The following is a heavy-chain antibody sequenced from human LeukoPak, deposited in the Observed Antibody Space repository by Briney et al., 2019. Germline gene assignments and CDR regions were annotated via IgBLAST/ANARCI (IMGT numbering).Heavy chain of an antibody. CDR3: ARGRWPGVCDY. CDR1: GGSISSGGYY. Sequence: PSQTLSLTCTVSGGSISSGGYYWSWIRQPPGKGLEWIGYIYYSGSTNYNPSLKSRVTISVDTSKNQFSLKLSSVTAADTAVYYCARGRWPGVCDYWGQGTLVTVSS. J-gene: IGHJ4*02. D-gene: IGHD4-23*01. CDR2: IYYSGST. V-gene: IGHV4-61*08.